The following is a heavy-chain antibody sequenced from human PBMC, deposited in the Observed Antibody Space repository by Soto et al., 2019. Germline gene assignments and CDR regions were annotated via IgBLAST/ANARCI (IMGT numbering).Heavy chain of an antibody. CDR3: TTDSPSYYYDSSGYYTSAFDY. CDR2: IKSKTDGGTT. V-gene: IGHV3-15*01. J-gene: IGHJ4*02. CDR1: GFTFSNAW. Sequence: EVQLVESGGGSVKPGGSLRLSCAASGFTFSNAWMSWVRQAPGKGLEWVGRIKSKTDGGTTDYAAPVKGRFTISRDDSKNTLYLQMNSLKTEDTAVYYCTTDSPSYYYDSSGYYTSAFDYWGQGTLVTVSS. D-gene: IGHD3-22*01.